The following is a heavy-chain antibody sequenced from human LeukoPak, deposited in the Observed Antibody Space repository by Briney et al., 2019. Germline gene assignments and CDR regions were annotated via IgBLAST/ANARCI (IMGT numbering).Heavy chain of an antibody. CDR1: GYTFTSYY. J-gene: IGHJ4*02. Sequence: ASVKVSCKASGYTFTSYYMHWVRQAPGQGLEWMGIINPSGGSTSYAQKFQGRVTMTRNTSISTAYMELSSLRSEDTAVYYCARVLGTAMAGTQIDYWGQGTLVTVSS. V-gene: IGHV1-46*01. CDR2: INPSGGST. CDR3: ARVLGTAMAGTQIDY. D-gene: IGHD5-18*01.